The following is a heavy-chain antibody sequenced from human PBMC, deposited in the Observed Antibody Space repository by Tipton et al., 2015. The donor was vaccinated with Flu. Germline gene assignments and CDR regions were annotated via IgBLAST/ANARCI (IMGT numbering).Heavy chain of an antibody. D-gene: IGHD2-15*01. CDR2: IKQDGSET. Sequence: GSLRLSCAASGFISDDFWMSWLRQAPGKGLEWVANIKQDGSETDYVDSVKGRFSISRDNAKNSVYLQMISLRAEDTAVYYCARGRDGGHFFDYWGQGALVTVSS. V-gene: IGHV3-7*01. CDR1: GFISDDFW. J-gene: IGHJ4*02. CDR3: ARGRDGGHFFDY.